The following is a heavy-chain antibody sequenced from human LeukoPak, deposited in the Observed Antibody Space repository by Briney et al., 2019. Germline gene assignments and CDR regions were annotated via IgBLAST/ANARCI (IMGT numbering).Heavy chain of an antibody. Sequence: QPGGSLRLSCAASGFTFSSHGMHWVRQAPGKGLEWVAVISYDGSNKYYADSVKGRFTISRDNSKNTLYLQMNSLRAEDTAVYYCAKDRRYYDSSGAIWGQGTMVTVSS. J-gene: IGHJ3*02. D-gene: IGHD3-22*01. CDR2: ISYDGSNK. CDR3: AKDRRYYDSSGAI. V-gene: IGHV3-30*18. CDR1: GFTFSSHG.